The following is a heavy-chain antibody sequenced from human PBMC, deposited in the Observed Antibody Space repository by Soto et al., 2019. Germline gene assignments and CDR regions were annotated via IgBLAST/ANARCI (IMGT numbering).Heavy chain of an antibody. CDR2: INPNSGGT. J-gene: IGHJ6*02. V-gene: IGHV1-2*02. CDR3: ARDQTKAPYYDFWSGYYSRDSHYYYGMDV. CDR1: GYTFTGYY. D-gene: IGHD3-3*01. Sequence: ASVKVSCKASGYTFTGYYMHWVRRAPGQGLEWMGWINPNSGGTNYAQKFQGRVTMTRDTSISTAYMELSRLRSDDTAVYYCARDQTKAPYYDFWSGYYSRDSHYYYGMDVWGRGTTVTVSS.